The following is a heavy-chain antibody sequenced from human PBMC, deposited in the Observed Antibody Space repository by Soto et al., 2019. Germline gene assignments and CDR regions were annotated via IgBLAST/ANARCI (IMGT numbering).Heavy chain of an antibody. D-gene: IGHD6-6*01. Sequence: QVQLVQSGSEVRRPGSSVKVSCKASGGSFSNSAIAWVRQAPGQGLEWLGMIIPIFKTTNYAQKFKDRLTITADGSTSTAYMELSGLKSEDKAVYFCARPSGLLGQFSALVDYWGQGTLVTVSS. CDR3: ARPSGLLGQFSALVDY. V-gene: IGHV1-69*18. CDR2: IIPIFKTT. CDR1: GGSFSNSA. J-gene: IGHJ4*02.